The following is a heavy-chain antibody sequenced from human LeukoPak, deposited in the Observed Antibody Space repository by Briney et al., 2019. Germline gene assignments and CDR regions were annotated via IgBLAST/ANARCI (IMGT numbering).Heavy chain of an antibody. V-gene: IGHV3-7*01. Sequence: GGSLRLSCEASGFPFSPYWMSWVRQAPGKGLEWVANIKQDGTEKYYVDSVKGRFTISRDNAKNSLHLQMNSLRAEDTAVYYCARDRGGSYSAIDYWGQGTLVTVSS. CDR3: ARDRGGSYSAIDY. CDR1: GFPFSPYW. CDR2: IKQDGTEK. J-gene: IGHJ4*02. D-gene: IGHD1-26*01.